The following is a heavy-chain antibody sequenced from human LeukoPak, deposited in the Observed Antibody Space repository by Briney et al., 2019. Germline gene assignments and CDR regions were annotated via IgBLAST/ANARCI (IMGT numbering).Heavy chain of an antibody. CDR2: IHWNGGST. J-gene: IGHJ4*02. CDR3: ARDWPDYYGSGSTVDY. Sequence: RPGGSLRLSYAASGFTFDDYGMSWVRQAPGKGLEWVSGIHWNGGSTGYADSVKGRFTISRDNAKNSLYLQMNSLRAEDTALYYCARDWPDYYGSGSTVDYWGQGTLVTVSS. V-gene: IGHV3-20*03. CDR1: GFTFDDYG. D-gene: IGHD3-10*01.